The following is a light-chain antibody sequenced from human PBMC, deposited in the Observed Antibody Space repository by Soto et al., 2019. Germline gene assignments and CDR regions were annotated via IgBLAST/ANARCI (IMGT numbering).Light chain of an antibody. CDR3: QQYTNVPA. CDR2: AAS. CDR1: QGISNY. J-gene: IGKJ4*01. Sequence: DIQMTQSPSSLSASVGDRVTITCRASQGISNYLAWYQQIPGKVPKLLISAASTLQSGVPYRFSGSGSGTDFTLTISSLQPEDVATYYCQQYTNVPAFGGGTKVEIK. V-gene: IGKV1-27*01.